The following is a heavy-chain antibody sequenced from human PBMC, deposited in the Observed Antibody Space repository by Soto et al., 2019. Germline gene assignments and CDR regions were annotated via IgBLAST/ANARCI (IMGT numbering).Heavy chain of an antibody. Sequence: QVQLQESGPGLVKASQTLSLTCSVSNGSINSAGHFWSWLRQHPGKGLEWLGYIYYTGSTYYNPALQRCAVFSIDTSKERFSLKLASVTAADTAVYYCARGFGGVSLDYFDFWGQGTQVTVSS. D-gene: IGHD3-16*01. V-gene: IGHV4-31*03. CDR1: NGSINSAGHF. J-gene: IGHJ4*02. CDR3: ARGFGGVSLDYFDF. CDR2: IYYTGST.